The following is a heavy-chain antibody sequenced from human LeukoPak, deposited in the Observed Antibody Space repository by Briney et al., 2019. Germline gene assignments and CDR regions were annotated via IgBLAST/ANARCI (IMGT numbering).Heavy chain of an antibody. CDR3: ARLKFDVLTGYYEALDY. CDR2: IYYSGTT. CDR1: GGSITSYH. D-gene: IGHD3-9*01. V-gene: IGHV4-59*08. Sequence: SETLSLTCTVSGGSITSYHYSWIRQPPGKGLEWIGYIYYSGTTNYNPSLKSRVTMSVDTSKNQFSLKLRSVTAADTAVYYCARLKFDVLTGYYEALDYWGQGTLVTVSS. J-gene: IGHJ4*02.